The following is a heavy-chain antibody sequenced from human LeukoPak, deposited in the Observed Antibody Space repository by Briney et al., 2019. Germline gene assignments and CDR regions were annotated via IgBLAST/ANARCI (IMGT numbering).Heavy chain of an antibody. J-gene: IGHJ4*02. CDR3: ARLSDHHGSTPFDY. Sequence: SETLSLTCTVSGGSISSSSYYWGWIRQPPGKGLEWIGSIYYSGSTYYNPPLKSRVTISVDTSKDQFSLKLSSVTAADTAVYYCARLSDHHGSTPFDYWGQGTLVTVSS. CDR1: GGSISSSSYY. D-gene: IGHD3-10*01. CDR2: IYYSGST. V-gene: IGHV4-39*01.